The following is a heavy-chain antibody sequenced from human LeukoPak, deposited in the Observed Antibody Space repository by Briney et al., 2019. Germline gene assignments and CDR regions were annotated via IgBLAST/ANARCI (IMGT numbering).Heavy chain of an antibody. CDR1: GYTFSRYG. CDR2: ISAYNGNT. Sequence: ASVKVSCKASGYTFSRYGISWVRQAPGQGLEWMGWISAYNGNTNYAQILQGRVTMTTDTSTSTAYMELRSLKSDDTAVYYCARERGDYPTNYYMDVWAKGPRSPSP. J-gene: IGHJ6*03. V-gene: IGHV1-18*01. D-gene: IGHD4-17*01. CDR3: ARERGDYPTNYYMDV.